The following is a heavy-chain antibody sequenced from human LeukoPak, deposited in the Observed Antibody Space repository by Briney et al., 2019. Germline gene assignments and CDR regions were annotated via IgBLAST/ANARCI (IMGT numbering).Heavy chain of an antibody. Sequence: SETLSLTCTVSGVSISSYYWSWIRQPAGKGLEWIGRIYTTESSNYNPSLKSRVTMSVDTSKNQFSLNLSSVTAADTAVYYCAREGVGAVGPFDYWGQGGLVTVSS. CDR3: AREGVGAVGPFDY. D-gene: IGHD6-13*01. J-gene: IGHJ4*02. V-gene: IGHV4-4*07. CDR1: GVSISSYY. CDR2: IYTTESS.